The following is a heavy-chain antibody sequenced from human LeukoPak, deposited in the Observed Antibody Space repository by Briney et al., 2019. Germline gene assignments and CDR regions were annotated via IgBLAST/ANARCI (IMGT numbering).Heavy chain of an antibody. D-gene: IGHD5-18*01. CDR3: TGMWIQLWLSSEAFDI. J-gene: IGHJ3*02. V-gene: IGHV3-73*01. Sequence: PGGSLRLSCAASGFTFSSYWMSWVRQAPGKGLEWVGRIRSKANSYATAYAASVKGRLTISRDDSKNTAYLQMNSLKTEDTAVYYCTGMWIQLWLSSEAFDIWGQGTMVTVSS. CDR2: IRSKANSYAT. CDR1: GFTFSSYW.